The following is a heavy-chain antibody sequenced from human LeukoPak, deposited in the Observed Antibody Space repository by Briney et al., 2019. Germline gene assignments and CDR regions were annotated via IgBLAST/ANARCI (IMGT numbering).Heavy chain of an antibody. Sequence: GASVKVSCKASGGTFSSYAISWVRQAPGQGLEWMGRIIPILGIANYAQKFQGRVTITADKSTSTAYMELRSLRSDDTAVYYCARDWGKKVAAAGTEDYWGQGTLVTVSS. CDR1: GGTFSSYA. V-gene: IGHV1-69*04. D-gene: IGHD6-13*01. J-gene: IGHJ4*02. CDR3: ARDWGKKVAAAGTEDY. CDR2: IIPILGIA.